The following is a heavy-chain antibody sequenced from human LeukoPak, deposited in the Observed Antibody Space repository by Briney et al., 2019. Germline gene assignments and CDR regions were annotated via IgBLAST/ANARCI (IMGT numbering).Heavy chain of an antibody. CDR2: IKSKTDGGKT. D-gene: IGHD3-10*01. CDR1: GFPFSNAW. V-gene: IGHV3-15*01. CDR3: STVSHYYGSGTTSPDS. J-gene: IGHJ4*02. Sequence: GGSLRLSCAASGFPFSNAWMSWVRQAPGKGLEWVGRIKSKTDGGKTDYAAPVQGRFSISRDDSENTLYLQMNGLNTEDTAVYYCSTVSHYYGSGTTSPDSWGQGTLVVVSS.